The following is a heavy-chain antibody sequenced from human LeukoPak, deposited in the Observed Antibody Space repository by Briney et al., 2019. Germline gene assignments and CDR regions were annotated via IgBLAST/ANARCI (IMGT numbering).Heavy chain of an antibody. Sequence: SETLSLTCTVSGGSISSGSYYWRWLRQPAGTGLEWIGRIYTSGSTNYNPSLKSRVTISVDTSKNQFSLKLSSVTAADTAVYYCASRRGQGAFDIWGQGTMVTVSS. CDR1: GGSISSGSYY. CDR3: ASRRGQGAFDI. CDR2: IYTSGST. V-gene: IGHV4-61*02. D-gene: IGHD1-14*01. J-gene: IGHJ3*02.